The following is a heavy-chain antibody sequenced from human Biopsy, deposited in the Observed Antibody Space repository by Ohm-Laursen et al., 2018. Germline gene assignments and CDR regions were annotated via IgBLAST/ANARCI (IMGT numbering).Heavy chain of an antibody. D-gene: IGHD6-19*01. J-gene: IGHJ6*02. CDR3: VAYPSSGFFENNDDFAMDV. CDR2: IITASETA. V-gene: IGHV1-69*01. CDR1: GGAFTNYA. Sequence: SSVKVSCKASGGAFTNYAINWVRQAPGHGLERMGGIITASETAGYAERFQGRVTNTADVTTTTAYMDLSGLRSEDTAVYYCVAYPSSGFFENNDDFAMDVWGQGTTVIVSS.